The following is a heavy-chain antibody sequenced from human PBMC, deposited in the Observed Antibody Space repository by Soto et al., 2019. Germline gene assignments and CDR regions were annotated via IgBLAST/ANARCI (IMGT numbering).Heavy chain of an antibody. J-gene: IGHJ5*02. CDR1: GGSISSGDYY. Sequence: SETLSLTCTVSGGSISSGDYYWSWIRQPPGKDLEWIGYIYYSGSTYYNPSLKGRVTISMDTSKNQFSLKLSSVTAADTAMYYCVRETCTSASCPWGWFDPWGQGTLVTVSS. CDR2: IYYSGST. D-gene: IGHD2-2*01. CDR3: VRETCTSASCPWGWFDP. V-gene: IGHV4-30-4*01.